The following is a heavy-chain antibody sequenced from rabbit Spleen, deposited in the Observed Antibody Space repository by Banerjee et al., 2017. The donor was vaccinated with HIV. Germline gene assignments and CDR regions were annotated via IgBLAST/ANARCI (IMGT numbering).Heavy chain of an antibody. V-gene: IGHV1S7*01. J-gene: IGHJ3*01. CDR3: ARAIVPWLGLTRLDL. CDR1: GFDFTNYY. CDR2: IYAAKGST. Sequence: QLTATGGGLVQPGGSLTLSCKASGFDFTNYYISWVRQAPGKGLEWIGIIYAAKGSTDYASWVNGRFTISSDNAQSTVDLKMTSLTAADTATYFCARAIVPWLGLTRLDLWGQGTLVTVS. D-gene: IGHD4-1*01.